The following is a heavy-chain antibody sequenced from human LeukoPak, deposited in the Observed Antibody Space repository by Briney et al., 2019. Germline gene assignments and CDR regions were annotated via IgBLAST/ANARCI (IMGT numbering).Heavy chain of an antibody. D-gene: IGHD3-22*01. CDR3: VTLYYYDSSDYLSKKGNVFDL. V-gene: IGHV3-23*01. J-gene: IGHJ3*01. CDR1: GFTFSSYA. CDR2: ISGRGETT. Sequence: GGSLRLSCAASGFTFSSYAMHWVRQAPGKGLEWVSVISGRGETTYYADSVKGRFTISRDNSKSTLYLQMNGLRVEDTAVYYCVTLYYYDSSDYLSKKGNVFDLWGQGTMVTVSS.